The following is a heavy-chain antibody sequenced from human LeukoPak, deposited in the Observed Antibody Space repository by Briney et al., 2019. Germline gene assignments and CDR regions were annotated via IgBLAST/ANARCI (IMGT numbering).Heavy chain of an antibody. V-gene: IGHV3-9*01. CDR2: ISWNSGSI. J-gene: IGHJ4*02. CDR3: AKDRQWLRNYYFDY. D-gene: IGHD6-19*01. Sequence: GGSLRLSCAASGFTFSSYAMHWVRQAPGKGLEWVSGISWNSGSIGYADSVKGRFTISRDNAKNSLYLQMNSLRAEDTALYYCAKDRQWLRNYYFDYWGQGTLVTVSS. CDR1: GFTFSSYA.